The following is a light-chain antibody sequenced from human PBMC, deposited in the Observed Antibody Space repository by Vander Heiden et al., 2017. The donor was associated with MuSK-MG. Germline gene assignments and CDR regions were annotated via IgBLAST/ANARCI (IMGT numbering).Light chain of an antibody. V-gene: IGKV3-20*01. CDR2: GAS. CDR3: QQNSSSIT. Sequence: EIVLTQSPGTLSLSPGQGATLSCRASQTVRREYLAWYQQKAGQAPRLLIYGASRSASGIPDRFSGSGSGKDFTLTSSRGEHEDFAVYYWQQNSSSITFGGGTKVEIK. CDR1: QTVRREY. J-gene: IGKJ4*01.